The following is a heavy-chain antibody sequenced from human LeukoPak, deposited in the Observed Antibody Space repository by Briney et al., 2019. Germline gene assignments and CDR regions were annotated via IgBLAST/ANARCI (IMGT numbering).Heavy chain of an antibody. Sequence: GESLKISCKGFGYSFTNNWIAWVRQMPGKGLEWMGIIYPADSDARYSPSFQGQVTISADKSISTTYLQWSSLKASDTALYYCARQQYSLYYYDYWGQGTLVTVSS. J-gene: IGHJ4*02. V-gene: IGHV5-51*01. CDR1: GYSFTNNW. CDR3: ARQQYSLYYYDY. CDR2: IYPADSDA. D-gene: IGHD5-18*01.